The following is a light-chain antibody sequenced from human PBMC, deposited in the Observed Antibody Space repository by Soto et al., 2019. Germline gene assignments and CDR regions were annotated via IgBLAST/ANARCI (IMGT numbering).Light chain of an antibody. V-gene: IGLV2-14*03. J-gene: IGLJ2*01. CDR1: SSDIGAYNF. CDR2: DVN. Sequence: QSVLTQPASVSGSPGQSITISCTGTSSDIGAYNFVSWYQQHPGKAPKLMLYDVNIRPSGVSNRFSGSKSGNTASLTISGLQDEDGADYYCTSWTTSTTMIFGGGTKVTVL. CDR3: TSWTTSTTMI.